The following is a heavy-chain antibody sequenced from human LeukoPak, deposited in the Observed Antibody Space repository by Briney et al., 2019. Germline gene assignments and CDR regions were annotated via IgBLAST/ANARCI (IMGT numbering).Heavy chain of an antibody. CDR1: GFTFSSYA. V-gene: IGHV3-7*01. D-gene: IGHD3-16*02. Sequence: GRSLRLSCAASGFTFSSYAMHWVRQAPGKGLEGVANIKQDGSEKYYVDSVKGRFTISRDNAKNSLYLQMNSLRAEDTAVYYCARDELRLGELSFCQDYWGQGTLVTVSS. CDR2: IKQDGSEK. CDR3: ARDELRLGELSFCQDY. J-gene: IGHJ4*02.